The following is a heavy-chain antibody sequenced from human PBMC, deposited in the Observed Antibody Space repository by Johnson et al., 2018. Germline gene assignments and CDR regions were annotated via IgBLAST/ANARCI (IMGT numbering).Heavy chain of an antibody. V-gene: IGHV1-58*01. CDR2: IVVGSTKT. CDR3: AAGYFYGSQYYGMDV. Sequence: QLVQSGPEVKKPGTSVKVSCKASGFTFTSPAVQWVRQARGQRLAWIGRIVVGSTKTNFAQKFQQRVTMTRDRSTDTAYMELSSLRSVDTAVYYCAAGYFYGSQYYGMDVWGQGTTVTVSS. CDR1: GFTFTSPA. J-gene: IGHJ6*02. D-gene: IGHD3-10*01.